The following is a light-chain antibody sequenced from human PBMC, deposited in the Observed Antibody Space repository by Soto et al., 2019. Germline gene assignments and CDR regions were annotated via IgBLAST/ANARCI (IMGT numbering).Light chain of an antibody. CDR1: QNVRSSS. V-gene: IGKV3-20*01. Sequence: ETVLTQSPSLLSLSPGERATLSCRASQNVRSSSLAWYQQKPGQAPRLLIYPASTRVTGIADRFNGSGSGKDFSLTISRLEADDLAVYHFQQYGDSTAFGGGTKVEIK. CDR3: QQYGDSTA. CDR2: PAS. J-gene: IGKJ4*01.